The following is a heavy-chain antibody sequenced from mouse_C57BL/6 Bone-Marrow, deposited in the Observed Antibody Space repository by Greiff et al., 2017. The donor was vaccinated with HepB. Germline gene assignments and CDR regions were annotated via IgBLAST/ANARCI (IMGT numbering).Heavy chain of an antibody. CDR2: IDPETGGT. CDR1: GYTFTDYE. Sequence: VQLQESGAELVRPGASVTLSCKASGYTFTDYEMHWVKQTPVHGLEWIGAIDPETGGTAYNQKFKGKAILTADKSSSTAYMELRSLTSEDSAVYYCTRRLSYYYGSSSLFFDYWGQGTTLTVSS. J-gene: IGHJ2*01. D-gene: IGHD1-1*01. CDR3: TRRLSYYYGSSSLFFDY. V-gene: IGHV1-15*01.